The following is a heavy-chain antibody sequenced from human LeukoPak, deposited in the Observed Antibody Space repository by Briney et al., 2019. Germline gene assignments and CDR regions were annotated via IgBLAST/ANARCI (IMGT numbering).Heavy chain of an antibody. J-gene: IGHJ4*02. Sequence: ASVKVSCKASGGTFSSYAISWVRQAPGQGLEWMGIINPSGGNTAYAQKFRGRVTMTRDTSTGTVYMELSSLRSEDTAVYYCARGAAAGIPDYWGQGTLVTVSS. V-gene: IGHV1-46*01. CDR2: INPSGGNT. D-gene: IGHD6-13*01. CDR3: ARGAAAGIPDY. CDR1: GGTFSSYA.